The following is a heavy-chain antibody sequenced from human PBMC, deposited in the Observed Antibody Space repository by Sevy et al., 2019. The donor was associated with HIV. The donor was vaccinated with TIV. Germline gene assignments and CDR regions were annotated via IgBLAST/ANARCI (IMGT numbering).Heavy chain of an antibody. V-gene: IGHV3-23*01. D-gene: IGHD3-22*01. J-gene: IGHJ4*02. CDR2: ISGSGGSGTKT. CDR3: ARKYDSSGYFDY. Sequence: GGSLRLSCAASGFTFSNYAMNWVRQAPGKGLEWVSGISGSGGSGTKTNYADSVKGRFTISRDDSKKSLFFQLNSLRAEDTAIYYCARKYDSSGYFDYWGQGTLVTVSS. CDR1: GFTFSNYA.